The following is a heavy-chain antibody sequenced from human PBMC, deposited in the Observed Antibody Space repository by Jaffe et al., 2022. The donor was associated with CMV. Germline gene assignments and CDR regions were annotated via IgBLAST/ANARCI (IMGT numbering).Heavy chain of an antibody. J-gene: IGHJ4*02. CDR3: ARGHSYCSSTSCYIGPTLPVYYFDY. CDR1: GGSFSGYY. V-gene: IGHV4-34*01. D-gene: IGHD2-2*02. Sequence: QVQLQQWGAGLLKPSETLSLTCAVYGGSFSGYYWSWIRQPPGKGLEWIGEINHSGSTNYNPSLKSRVTISVDTSKNQFSLKLSSVTAADTAVYYCARGHSYCSSTSCYIGPTLPVYYFDYWGQGTLVTVSS. CDR2: INHSGST.